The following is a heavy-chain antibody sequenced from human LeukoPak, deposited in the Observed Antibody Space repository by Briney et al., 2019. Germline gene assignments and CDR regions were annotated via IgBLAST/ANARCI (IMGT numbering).Heavy chain of an antibody. CDR1: GFTFRSYS. V-gene: IGHV3-23*01. J-gene: IGHJ4*02. D-gene: IGHD2-2*03. CDR3: AKDLGYCSSTSCI. Sequence: PGGSLRLSCAASGFTFRSYSMNWVRQAPGKGLEWVSGISGSGGSTYYADSVKGRFTISRDNSKNTLYLQMNSLRAEDTAVYYCAKDLGYCSSTSCIWGQGTLVTVSS. CDR2: ISGSGGST.